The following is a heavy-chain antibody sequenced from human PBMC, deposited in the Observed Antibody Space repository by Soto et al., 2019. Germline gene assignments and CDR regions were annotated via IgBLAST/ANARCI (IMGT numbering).Heavy chain of an antibody. CDR1: GYTLSNFW. CDR3: ARSPRSSPYFDY. V-gene: IGHV5-51*01. Sequence: PGESLKISCQCSGYTLSNFWIGWVRQLPGRGLEWMGIIYPGDQETGYSPSFHGKVTISADKSINTAYLQWNSLEAADTAFYFCARSPRSSPYFDYWGQGALVTVSS. CDR2: IYPGDQET. D-gene: IGHD6-13*01. J-gene: IGHJ4*02.